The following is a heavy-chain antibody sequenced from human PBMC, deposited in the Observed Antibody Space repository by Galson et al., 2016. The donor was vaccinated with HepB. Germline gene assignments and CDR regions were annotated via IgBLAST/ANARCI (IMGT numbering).Heavy chain of an antibody. D-gene: IGHD3-10*01. Sequence: SLRLSCAASGFTFSTYWMSWVRQAPGKGLEWVANIKQDGSEKYYVDSVKGRFIISRDNAKNSLYLQMNSLRAEDTAVYYCARDRSTMVRGVIETYDGMDVWGQGTKVTVSS. J-gene: IGHJ6*02. V-gene: IGHV3-7*01. CDR2: IKQDGSEK. CDR3: ARDRSTMVRGVIETYDGMDV. CDR1: GFTFSTYW.